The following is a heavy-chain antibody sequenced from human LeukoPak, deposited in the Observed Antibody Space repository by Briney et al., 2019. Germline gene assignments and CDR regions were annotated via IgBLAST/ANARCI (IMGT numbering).Heavy chain of an antibody. Sequence: SETLSLTCTVSGGSISSGNYYWSWIRQPAGKGLEWIGRIYTSGSTNYNPSLKSRVTISVDTSKNQFSLKLSSVTAAVTAVYYCARNIPARPQDYWGQGTLVTVSS. V-gene: IGHV4-61*02. CDR2: IYTSGST. CDR1: GGSISSGNYY. D-gene: IGHD6-6*01. J-gene: IGHJ4*02. CDR3: ARNIPARPQDY.